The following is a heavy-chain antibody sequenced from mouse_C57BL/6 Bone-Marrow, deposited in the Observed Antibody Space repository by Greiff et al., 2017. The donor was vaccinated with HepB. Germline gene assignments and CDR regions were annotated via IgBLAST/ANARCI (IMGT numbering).Heavy chain of an antibody. CDR1: GFSLTSYG. J-gene: IGHJ2*01. CDR2: IWGGGST. CDR3: AKQRVITTVVAGFDY. Sequence: VQWVESGPGLVAPSQSLSITCTVSGFSLTSYGVDWVRQPPGKGLEWLGVIWGGGSTNYNSALMSRLSISKDNSKSQVFLKMNSLQTDDTAMYYCAKQRVITTVVAGFDYWGQGTTLTVSS. D-gene: IGHD1-1*01. V-gene: IGHV2-9*01.